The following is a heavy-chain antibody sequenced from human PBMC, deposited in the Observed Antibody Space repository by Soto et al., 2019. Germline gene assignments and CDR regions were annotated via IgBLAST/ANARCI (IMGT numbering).Heavy chain of an antibody. J-gene: IGHJ4*02. D-gene: IGHD3-3*01. CDR3: AREGHYDFWSGYHKVVDC. CDR2: IYYSGST. CDR1: GGSISSSSYY. Sequence: PSETLSLTCTVSGGSISSSSYYWGWIRQPPGKGLEWIGSIYYSGSTYYNPSLKSRVTISVDTSKNQFSLKLSSVTAADTAVYYCAREGHYDFWSGYHKVVDCWGQGTLVTVSS. V-gene: IGHV4-39*01.